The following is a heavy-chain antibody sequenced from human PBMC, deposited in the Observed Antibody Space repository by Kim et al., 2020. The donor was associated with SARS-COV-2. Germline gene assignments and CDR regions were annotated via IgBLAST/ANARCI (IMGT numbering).Heavy chain of an antibody. D-gene: IGHD6-13*01. Sequence: GGSLRLSCAASGFTFSSNAMSWVRQAPGKGLEWVSAIRGSGDKTYYADSVKGRFTISRDNSKNTLYLQMNSLRAEDTAVYYCAKDYFPASSCYGGIAVWGQGTTVTVSS. V-gene: IGHV3-23*01. CDR3: AKDYFPASSCYGGIAV. CDR1: GFTFSSNA. J-gene: IGHJ6*02. CDR2: IRGSGDKT.